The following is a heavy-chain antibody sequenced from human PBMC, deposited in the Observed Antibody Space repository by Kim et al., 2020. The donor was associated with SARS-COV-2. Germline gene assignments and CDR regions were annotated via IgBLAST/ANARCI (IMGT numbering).Heavy chain of an antibody. Sequence: YNPCLKSRVTISIDTSRNQLSLKVTSVTAADTAVYYCARNDILTGYPPDYWGQGTLVTVSS. CDR3: ARNDILTGYPPDY. V-gene: IGHV4-34*01. D-gene: IGHD3-9*01. J-gene: IGHJ4*02.